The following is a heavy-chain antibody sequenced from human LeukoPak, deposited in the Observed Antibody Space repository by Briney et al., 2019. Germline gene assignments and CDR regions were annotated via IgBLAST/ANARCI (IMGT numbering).Heavy chain of an antibody. J-gene: IGHJ4*02. CDR2: INHSGST. Sequence: SETLSLTCAVYGGSFSGYYWSWIRQPPGKGLEWIGKINHSGSTNYNPSLKSRVTISVGTSKNQFSLKLSSVTAADTAVYYCARGSGSGWTLDYWGQGTLVTVSS. CDR1: GGSFSGYY. V-gene: IGHV4-34*01. D-gene: IGHD6-19*01. CDR3: ARGSGSGWTLDY.